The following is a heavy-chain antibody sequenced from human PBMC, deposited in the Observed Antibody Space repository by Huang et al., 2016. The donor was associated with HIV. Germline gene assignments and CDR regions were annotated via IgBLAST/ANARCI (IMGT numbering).Heavy chain of an antibody. CDR1: GGSMRRQY. V-gene: IGHV4-59*08. CDR2: VFNTGGT. D-gene: IGHD3-16*01. J-gene: IGHJ5*02. Sequence: QVQLQESGPGLVKPSETLSLTCSVSGGSMRRQYWAWIRQPPGKGLQWIWTVFNTGGTNYNPSFQTRVTISLDTSRSQLSLTLKSVTPADTAVYYCAQEKSFGNWANNWFDPWGQGTLVAVSS. CDR3: AQEKSFGNWANNWFDP.